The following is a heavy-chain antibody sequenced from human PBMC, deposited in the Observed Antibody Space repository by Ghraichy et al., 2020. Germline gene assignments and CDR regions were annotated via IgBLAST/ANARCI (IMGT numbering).Heavy chain of an antibody. J-gene: IGHJ4*02. D-gene: IGHD5-24*01. CDR1: GDSVSPFY. CDR3: ARVRNDGYSDY. CDR2: VHYTGRT. Sequence: SETLSLTCSVSGDSVSPFYWSWIRQPPGKGLEWIGYVHYTGRTQYNPALKSRISISVDTSKNQFSLNLNSVTAADTALYYCARVRNDGYSDYWGQGTPVTVSS. V-gene: IGHV4-59*02.